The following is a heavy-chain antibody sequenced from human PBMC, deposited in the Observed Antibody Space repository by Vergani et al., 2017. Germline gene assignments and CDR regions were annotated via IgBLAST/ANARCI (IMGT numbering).Heavy chain of an antibody. D-gene: IGHD4-11*01. J-gene: IGHJ4*02. V-gene: IGHV3-73*01. CDR3: TIPPTVTYSPTFDY. Sequence: EVQLVESGGGLVQPGGSLKLSCAASGFTFSGSAMHWVRQASGKGLEWVGRIRSKANSYATAYAASVKGRFTISRDDSKSIAYLQMNSLKTEDTAVYYCTIPPTVTYSPTFDYWGQGTLVTVSS. CDR1: GFTFSGSA. CDR2: IRSKANSYAT.